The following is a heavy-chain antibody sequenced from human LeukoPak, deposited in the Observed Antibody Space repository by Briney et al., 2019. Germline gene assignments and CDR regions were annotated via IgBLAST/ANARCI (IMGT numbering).Heavy chain of an antibody. CDR2: TRNEANSYLT. Sequence: GGSLRLSCAASGFNTYGMHWVRQAPGKGLEWVGRTRNEANSYLTEYAASVKGRFTISRDDSKNSLYLQMNSLKTEDTAVYYCARAAYLHGMDVWGQGTTVTVSS. CDR1: GFNTYG. D-gene: IGHD2-21*01. V-gene: IGHV3-72*01. J-gene: IGHJ6*02. CDR3: ARAAYLHGMDV.